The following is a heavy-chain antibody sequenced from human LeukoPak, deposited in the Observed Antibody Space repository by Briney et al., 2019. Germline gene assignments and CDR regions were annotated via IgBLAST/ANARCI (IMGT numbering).Heavy chain of an antibody. CDR3: AKDWRMFGELFPLDY. J-gene: IGHJ4*02. Sequence: GGSLRLSCAASGFTVSSNYMSWVRQAPGKGLEWVALIRYDGSNKYYADSVKGRFTISRDNSKNTLYVQMNSLRAEDTAVYYCAKDWRMFGELFPLDYWGQGTLVTVSS. D-gene: IGHD3-10*02. V-gene: IGHV3-30*02. CDR1: GFTVSSNY. CDR2: IRYDGSNK.